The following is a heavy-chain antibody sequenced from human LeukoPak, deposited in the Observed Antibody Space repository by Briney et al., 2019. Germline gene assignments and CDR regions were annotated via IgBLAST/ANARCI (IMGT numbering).Heavy chain of an antibody. D-gene: IGHD2-2*01. Sequence: SETLSLTCAVYGGTFSGYYWSWIRQPPGKGLEWIGEINHSGSTNYNPFLKSRVTISVDTSKNQCSLKLSSVTAADTAVYYCACLYCSSTSCLDYWGQGTLVTVSS. CDR1: GGTFSGYY. CDR3: ACLYCSSTSCLDY. J-gene: IGHJ4*02. V-gene: IGHV4-34*08. CDR2: INHSGST.